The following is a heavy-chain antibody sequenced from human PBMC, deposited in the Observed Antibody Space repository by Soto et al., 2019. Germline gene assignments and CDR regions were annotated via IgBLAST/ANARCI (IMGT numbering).Heavy chain of an antibody. J-gene: IGHJ4*02. D-gene: IGHD3-22*01. CDR3: TREGYYYDSSVDY. Sequence: SLRLSCTASGFTFGDYATSWVRQAPGKGLEWVGFIRSKAYGGTTEYAASVKGRFTISRDDSKSIAYLQMNSLKTEDTAVYYCTREGYYYDSSVDYWGQGTLVTVSS. CDR2: IRSKAYGGTT. CDR1: GFTFGDYA. V-gene: IGHV3-49*04.